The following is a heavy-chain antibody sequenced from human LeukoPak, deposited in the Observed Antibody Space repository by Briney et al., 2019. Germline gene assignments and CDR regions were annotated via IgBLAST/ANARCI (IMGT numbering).Heavy chain of an antibody. CDR2: IWYDGSNK. Sequence: GGSLRLSCAASGFTFSSYGMHWVRQAPGKGLEWVAVIWYDGSNKYYADSVKGRFTISRDNSKNTLYLQMNSLRAEDTAVYYCARGSGWFRYYFDYWGQGTLVTASS. J-gene: IGHJ4*02. D-gene: IGHD6-19*01. V-gene: IGHV3-33*01. CDR3: ARGSGWFRYYFDY. CDR1: GFTFSSYG.